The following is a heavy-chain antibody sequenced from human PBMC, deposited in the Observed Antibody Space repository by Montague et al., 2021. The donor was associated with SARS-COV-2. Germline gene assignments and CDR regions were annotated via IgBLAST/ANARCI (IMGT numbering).Heavy chain of an antibody. Sequence: SETLSLTCAVSGGSISSDNWWSWVRQSPGKGLEWIGEIFHSGSTNYNPSLKSRVTMSVDKPKNDFSLKLSPVTAADTAMYYCARRITMVRGVTKRNNWFDPWGRGILVTVSS. CDR1: GGSISSDNW. CDR3: ARRITMVRGVTKRNNWFDP. J-gene: IGHJ5*02. V-gene: IGHV4-4*02. D-gene: IGHD3-10*01. CDR2: IFHSGST.